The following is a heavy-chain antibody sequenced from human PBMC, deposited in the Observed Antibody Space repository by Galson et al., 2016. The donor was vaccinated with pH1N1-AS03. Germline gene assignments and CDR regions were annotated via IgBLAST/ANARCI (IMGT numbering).Heavy chain of an antibody. CDR1: GYTFTRHY. J-gene: IGHJ3*01. D-gene: IGHD6-19*01. Sequence: SVKVSCKASGYTFTRHYMHWVRQAPGQGLEWMGIIYPAGDGKNYAQKFQGRVTMTRDTSTSTFYMELSSLISDDTAVYFCARDSGGWAVDFWGQGTEVTVSS. CDR3: ARDSGGWAVDF. CDR2: IYPAGDGK. V-gene: IGHV1-46*01.